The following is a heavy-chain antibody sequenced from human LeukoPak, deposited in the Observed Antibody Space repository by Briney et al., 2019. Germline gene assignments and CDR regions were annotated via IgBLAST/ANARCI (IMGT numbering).Heavy chain of an antibody. Sequence: KPSETLSLTCTVSGGSISSYYWSWIRQPAGKGLEWIRRIYTSGSTNYNPSLKSRVTMSVDTSKDQFSLKLSSVTAADTAVYYCARGAMADNYYYYGMDVWGQGTTVTVSS. CDR3: ARGAMADNYYYYGMDV. CDR2: IYTSGST. V-gene: IGHV4-4*07. J-gene: IGHJ6*02. D-gene: IGHD5-18*01. CDR1: GGSISSYY.